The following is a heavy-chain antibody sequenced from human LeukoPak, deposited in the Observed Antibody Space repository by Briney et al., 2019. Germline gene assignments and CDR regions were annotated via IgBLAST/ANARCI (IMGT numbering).Heavy chain of an antibody. CDR2: IYYSGST. CDR1: GGSISSGGYY. D-gene: IGHD2-2*01. J-gene: IGHJ4*02. Sequence: SQTLSLTCTVSGGSISSGGYYWSWLRQHPGTGLEWIGYIYYSGSTYYNPSLKSRVTISVDTSKNQFSLKLSSVTAADTAVYYCASTSGYCSSTSCSLDYWGQGTLVTVSS. CDR3: ASTSGYCSSTSCSLDY. V-gene: IGHV4-31*03.